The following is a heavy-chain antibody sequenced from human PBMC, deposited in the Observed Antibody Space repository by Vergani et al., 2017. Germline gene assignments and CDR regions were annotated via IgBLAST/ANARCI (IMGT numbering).Heavy chain of an antibody. CDR1: GFTFINAW. Sequence: EVQLVKSGGGLVKPGGSLRLSCAASGFTFINAWMSWVRQAPGKGLEWVGRIKSKIDGGTTDYAAPVKGRFPISRDDSKNTLYLQMNSLKTEGTAVYYCTRNYGNFDDWGQGTLVTVSS. CDR2: IKSKIDGGTT. J-gene: IGHJ4*02. D-gene: IGHD4-17*01. V-gene: IGHV3-15*01. CDR3: TRNYGNFDD.